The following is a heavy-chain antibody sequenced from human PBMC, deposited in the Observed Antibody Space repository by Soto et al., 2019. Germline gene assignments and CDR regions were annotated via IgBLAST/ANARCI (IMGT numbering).Heavy chain of an antibody. D-gene: IGHD3-3*02. CDR2: ISGSGGST. Sequence: EVQLLESGGGLVQPGGSLRLSCAASGFTFSSYAMSWVRQAPGKGLEWVSAISGSGGSTYYADSVKGRFTISRDNSKNTLYLQRNSLRAEDTAVYYCASTTVHFWSGYTPQHWGQGTLVTVSS. CDR1: GFTFSSYA. J-gene: IGHJ1*01. V-gene: IGHV3-23*01. CDR3: ASTTVHFWSGYTPQH.